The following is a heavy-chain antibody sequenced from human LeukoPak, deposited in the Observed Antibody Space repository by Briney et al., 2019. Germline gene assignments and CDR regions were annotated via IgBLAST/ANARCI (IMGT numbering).Heavy chain of an antibody. J-gene: IGHJ6*03. CDR1: GLTFSSYW. Sequence: GGSLRLSCAASGLTFSSYWMHWVRQAPGKGLVWVSRIDSDGSSTSYADSVKGRFTISRDNAKNTLYLQMNSLRAEDTAVYYCASEGRTYGDYFYYYYYYMDVWGKGTTVTVSS. D-gene: IGHD4-17*01. CDR3: ASEGRTYGDYFYYYYYYMDV. CDR2: IDSDGSST. V-gene: IGHV3-74*01.